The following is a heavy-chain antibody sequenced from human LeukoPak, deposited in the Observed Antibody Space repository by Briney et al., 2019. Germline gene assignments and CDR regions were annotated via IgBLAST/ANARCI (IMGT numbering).Heavy chain of an antibody. Sequence: ASVKVSCKASGYLFINYYMHWVRQAPGQGLEGMGLINPTGGPTTYAQNLQGRVVITRDTSSSTVYMELRGLTSEDTAVYYCARDYKSAVGFFDYWGQGSLVTVSS. D-gene: IGHD6-13*01. V-gene: IGHV1-46*04. J-gene: IGHJ4*02. CDR3: ARDYKSAVGFFDY. CDR2: INPTGGPT. CDR1: GYLFINYY.